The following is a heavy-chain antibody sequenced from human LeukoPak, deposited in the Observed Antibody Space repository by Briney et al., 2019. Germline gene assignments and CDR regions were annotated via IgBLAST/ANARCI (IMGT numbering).Heavy chain of an antibody. CDR3: ARPGRFGELLHFDY. J-gene: IGHJ4*02. V-gene: IGHV1-69*13. Sequence: ASVNVSCKASGGTFSSYAIGWVRQAPGQGLEWMGGIIPIFGTANYAQKFQGRVTITADESTSTAYMELSSLRSEDTAVYYCARPGRFGELLHFDYWGQGTLVTVSS. D-gene: IGHD3-10*01. CDR1: GGTFSSYA. CDR2: IIPIFGTA.